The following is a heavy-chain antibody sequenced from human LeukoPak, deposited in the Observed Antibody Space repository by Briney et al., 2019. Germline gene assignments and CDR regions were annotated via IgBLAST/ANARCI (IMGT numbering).Heavy chain of an antibody. CDR1: GYTFTGYY. CDR3: ARVAIKHYYDSSGYYF. J-gene: IGHJ4*02. D-gene: IGHD3-22*01. CDR2: INPNSGGT. V-gene: IGHV1-2*02. Sequence: ASVKVSCKASGYTFTGYYMHWVRQAPGQGLEWMGWINPNSGGTNYAQKLQGRVTMTTDTSTSTAYMELRSLRSDDTAVYYCARVAIKHYYDSSGYYFWGQGTLVTVSS.